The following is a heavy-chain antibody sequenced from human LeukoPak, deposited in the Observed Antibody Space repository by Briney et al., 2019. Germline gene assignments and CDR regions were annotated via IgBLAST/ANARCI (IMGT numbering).Heavy chain of an antibody. Sequence: GGSLRLSCAASGFTFSSYSMNWVRQAPGKGLEWVSSISTSSSYIYYADSVKGRITISRDNARKSLYLQMNSLRAEDTAVYYCARGSRNSGSTHDFDYWGQEPWSPSPQ. J-gene: IGHJ4*01. CDR2: ISTSSSYI. D-gene: IGHD3-10*01. CDR1: GFTFSSYS. CDR3: ARGSRNSGSTHDFDY. V-gene: IGHV3-21*01.